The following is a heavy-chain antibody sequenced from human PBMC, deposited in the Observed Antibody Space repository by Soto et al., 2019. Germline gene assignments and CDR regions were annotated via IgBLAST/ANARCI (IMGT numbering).Heavy chain of an antibody. V-gene: IGHV3-23*01. D-gene: IGHD2-15*01. CDR3: AKTISICSGGSCNGSRFHL. J-gene: IGHJ4*02. CDR2: IGGSGGST. Sequence: EVQLLESGGGLLQPGGSLRLSCAASGFTFSSYALSWVRQAPGKGLEWVSAIGGSGGSTYYADSVKGRFTISRDNSKNTLYLQINSLRAEDTAVYYCAKTISICSGGSCNGSRFHLRGQGTLVTVSS. CDR1: GFTFSSYA.